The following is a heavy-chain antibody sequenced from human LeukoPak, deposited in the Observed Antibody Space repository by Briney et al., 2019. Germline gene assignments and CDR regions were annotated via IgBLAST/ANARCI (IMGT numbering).Heavy chain of an antibody. CDR3: ARGWGSWPFDY. D-gene: IGHD6-13*01. J-gene: IGHJ4*02. CDR1: GGSFSGYY. Sequence: SETLSLTCAVYGGSFSGYYWSWIRQPPGKGLEWIGEINHSGSTNYNPSLKSRVTISVDTSKNQFSLKLSSVTAADTAVYYCARGWGSWPFDYWGQGTLVTVSS. V-gene: IGHV4-34*01. CDR2: INHSGST.